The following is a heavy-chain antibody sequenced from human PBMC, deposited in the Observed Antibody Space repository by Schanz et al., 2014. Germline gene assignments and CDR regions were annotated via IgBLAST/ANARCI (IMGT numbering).Heavy chain of an antibody. CDR1: GFTLSSYA. J-gene: IGHJ6*02. V-gene: IGHV3-30-3*01. CDR3: AKGMGYCSGGTCYDYYYYGLDV. Sequence: VQLVESGGGLVQPGGSLRLSCAASGFTLSSYAMHWVRQAPGKGLEWVAVISYDGSNKYYADSVKGRFTISRDNSENTLYLQMNSLSADDTAVFYCAKGMGYCSGGTCYDYYYYGLDVWGQGTTVTVSS. D-gene: IGHD2-15*01. CDR2: ISYDGSNK.